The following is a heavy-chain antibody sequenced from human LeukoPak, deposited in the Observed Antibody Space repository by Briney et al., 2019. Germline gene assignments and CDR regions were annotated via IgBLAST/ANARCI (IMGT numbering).Heavy chain of an antibody. D-gene: IGHD3-10*01. Sequence: ASVKVSCKASGYTFTGYYMHWVRQAPGQGLEWMGWINPNSGGTNYAQKFQGRVTMTRDTSISTAYMELSRLRSDDTAVYYCARERADPMVRGVSLGYWGQGTLVTVSS. V-gene: IGHV1-2*02. J-gene: IGHJ4*02. CDR1: GYTFTGYY. CDR2: INPNSGGT. CDR3: ARERADPMVRGVSLGY.